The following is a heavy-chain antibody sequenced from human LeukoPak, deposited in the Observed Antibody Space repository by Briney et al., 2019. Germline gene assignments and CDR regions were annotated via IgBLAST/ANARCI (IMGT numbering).Heavy chain of an antibody. CDR3: AELGITMLGGV. Sequence: GGSLRLSCAASGFTLSRYEMNGVRQAPGKGLEWVSYISIIGSTIYSADSVKGRFTIYRDPAKTSLYLHMNSLRAEETAVYYCAELGITMLGGVWGKGTTVTISS. J-gene: IGHJ6*04. CDR2: ISIIGSTI. D-gene: IGHD3-10*02. CDR1: GFTLSRYE. V-gene: IGHV3-48*03.